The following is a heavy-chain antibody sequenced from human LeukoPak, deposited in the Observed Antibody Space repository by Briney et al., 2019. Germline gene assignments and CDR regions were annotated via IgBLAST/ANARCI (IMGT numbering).Heavy chain of an antibody. J-gene: IGHJ3*02. Sequence: GGSLRLSCAASGFTFDDYAMHWVRQAPGKGLEWVSGISWNSGSIGYADSVKGRFTISRDNAKNSLYLQMNSLRAEDTALYYCAKGIAGGSYYIGAFDIWGQGTMVTVSS. CDR3: AKGIAGGSYYIGAFDI. V-gene: IGHV3-9*01. CDR1: GFTFDDYA. CDR2: ISWNSGSI. D-gene: IGHD1-26*01.